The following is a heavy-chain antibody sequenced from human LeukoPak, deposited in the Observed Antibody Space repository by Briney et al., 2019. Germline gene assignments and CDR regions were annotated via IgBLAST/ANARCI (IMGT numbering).Heavy chain of an antibody. D-gene: IGHD5-24*01. CDR2: IIPIFGTA. CDR1: GYTFTGYY. Sequence: SVKVSCKASGYTFTGYYMHWVRQAPGQGLEWMGGIIPIFGTANYTQKFQGRVMITTDESTSTAYMELSSLRSEDTAVYYCASAIGASSRDGYNVHAFDIWGQGTMVTVSS. V-gene: IGHV1-69*05. J-gene: IGHJ3*02. CDR3: ASAIGASSRDGYNVHAFDI.